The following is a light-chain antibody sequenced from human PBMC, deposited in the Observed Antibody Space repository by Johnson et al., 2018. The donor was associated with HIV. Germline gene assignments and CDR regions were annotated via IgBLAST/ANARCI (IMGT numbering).Light chain of an antibody. Sequence: HSVLTQPPSVSAAPGQMVTISCSGSSSNIGRNYVSWYQQLPGTAPKLLIYQNTWRPSWIPDRFSGSTSGASATLAITGLQTGDEADYYCGTWDTSLRTGFFGTGTKVTVL. CDR3: GTWDTSLRTGF. J-gene: IGLJ1*01. CDR1: SSNIGRNY. CDR2: QNT. V-gene: IGLV1-51*02.